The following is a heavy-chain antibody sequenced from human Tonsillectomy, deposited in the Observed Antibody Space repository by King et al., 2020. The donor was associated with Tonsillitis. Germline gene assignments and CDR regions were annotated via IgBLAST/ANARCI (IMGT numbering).Heavy chain of an antibody. D-gene: IGHD1-26*01. J-gene: IGHJ4*02. Sequence: QLQESGPGLVKPSETLSLTCTVSGGSISSYYWSWFRHPPGEGLEWIGYIYYGGSTNYNPSLKSRVTISVDTSKNQFSLSLSSMTAADTAVYYCARDLYSGSFDYWGQGTLVTVSS. V-gene: IGHV4-59*01. CDR2: IYYGGST. CDR3: ARDLYSGSFDY. CDR1: GGSISSYY.